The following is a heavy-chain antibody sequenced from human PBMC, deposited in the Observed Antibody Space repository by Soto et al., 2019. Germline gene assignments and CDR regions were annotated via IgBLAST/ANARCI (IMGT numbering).Heavy chain of an antibody. CDR2: IGAYNGHT. CDR1: GYTFTSNG. V-gene: IGHV1-18*01. CDR3: ARTLDLPKGSDY. Sequence: GASVKVSCKTSGYTFTSNGFSWVRQAPGQGLEWMGWIGAYNGHTNYARKFQGRFTMTTDTSTTTAYMELRSLRSDDTAVYYCARTLDLPKGSDYWGQGTLVTVSS. J-gene: IGHJ4*02. D-gene: IGHD1-1*01.